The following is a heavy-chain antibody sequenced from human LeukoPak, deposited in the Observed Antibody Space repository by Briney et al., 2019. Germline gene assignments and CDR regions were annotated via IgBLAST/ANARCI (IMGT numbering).Heavy chain of an antibody. Sequence: GGSLRLSCAASGFTFSSYAMHWVRQAPGKGLEWVAVISYDGSNKYYADSVKGRFTISRDNSKNTLYLQMNSLRAEDTAVYYCAKSSVKGYTGYVHPGVDYWGQGTLVTVSS. CDR1: GFTFSSYA. D-gene: IGHD5-12*01. J-gene: IGHJ4*02. V-gene: IGHV3-30*04. CDR2: ISYDGSNK. CDR3: AKSSVKGYTGYVHPGVDY.